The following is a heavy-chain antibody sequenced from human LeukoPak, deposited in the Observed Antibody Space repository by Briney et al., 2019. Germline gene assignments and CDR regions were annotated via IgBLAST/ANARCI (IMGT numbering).Heavy chain of an antibody. Sequence: PSETLSPTCTVSGGSISSYYWSWIRQPPGKGLEWIGYIYYSGSTNYNPSLKSRVTISVDTSKNQFSLKLSSVTAADTAVYYCARGGSYLSFDYWGQGTLVTVSS. CDR3: ARGGSYLSFDY. J-gene: IGHJ4*02. D-gene: IGHD3-16*02. CDR1: GGSISSYY. CDR2: IYYSGST. V-gene: IGHV4-59*01.